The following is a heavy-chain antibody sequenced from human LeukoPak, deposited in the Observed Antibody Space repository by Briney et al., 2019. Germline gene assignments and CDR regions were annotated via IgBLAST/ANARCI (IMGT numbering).Heavy chain of an antibody. CDR3: ARDRYYDSSGYDY. D-gene: IGHD3-22*01. V-gene: IGHV3-48*04. Sequence: GGSLRLSCAASGFTLSSYSMNWVRQAPGKGLEWVSYISSSSSTRYYADSVKGRFTISRDNAKNSLYLQMNSLRAEDTAVYYCARDRYYDSSGYDYWGQGTLVTVSS. J-gene: IGHJ4*02. CDR2: ISSSSSTR. CDR1: GFTLSSYS.